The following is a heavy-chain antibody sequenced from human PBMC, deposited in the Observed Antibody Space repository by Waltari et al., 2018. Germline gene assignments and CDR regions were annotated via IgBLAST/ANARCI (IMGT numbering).Heavy chain of an antibody. CDR3: GRDWSGWDT. J-gene: IGHJ5*02. Sequence: DVQLVESGGGPVKPGESLRLSCVASGFTFGRYSMNWVRQAPGKGLEWVSSISSGSTYIYYADSVKGRFTISRDDAKNSLFLQMNSLRDEDTAVYYCGRDWSGWDTWGQGTLVTVSS. CDR2: ISSGSTYI. V-gene: IGHV3-21*01. D-gene: IGHD3-3*01. CDR1: GFTFGRYS.